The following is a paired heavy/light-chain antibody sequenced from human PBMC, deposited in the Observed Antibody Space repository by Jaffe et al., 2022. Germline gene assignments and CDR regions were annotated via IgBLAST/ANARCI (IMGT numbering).Heavy chain of an antibody. J-gene: IGHJ4*02. CDR1: GYSFTNYW. CDR3: VRLYRQGAVFGSGYFDY. CDR2: VYPGDSDS. Sequence: EVQLVQSGAEVKKPGESMKISCQASGYSFTNYWIGWVRQMPGKGLEWMGIVYPGDSDSRYSPSFQGQVTISTDKSISTVYLQWSTLKASDTALYYCVRLYRQGAVFGSGYFDYWGQGALVTVSS. V-gene: IGHV5-51*03. D-gene: IGHD3-10*01.
Light chain of an antibody. J-gene: IGKJ2*01. CDR2: GAS. V-gene: IGKV3-20*01. CDR1: QSVTSSY. CDR3: HQYGSSPLHT. Sequence: EIVLTQSPGTLSLSPGERATLSCRASQSVTSSYLAWYQHKPGQAPRLLIYGASSRATGIPDRFSGSGSGTDFTLTISRLEPEDFAVYFCHQYGSSPLHTFGQGTKLEIK.